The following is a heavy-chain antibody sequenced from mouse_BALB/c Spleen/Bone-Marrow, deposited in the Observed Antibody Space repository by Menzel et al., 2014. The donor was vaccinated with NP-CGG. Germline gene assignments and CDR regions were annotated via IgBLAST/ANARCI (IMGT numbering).Heavy chain of an antibody. J-gene: IGHJ2*01. CDR2: INPGNGGA. CDR3: AREWTARAVDY. Sequence: VQLQQSGAELVRPGTSVKVSCKASGYAFTNYLIEWVKQRPGQGLEWIGVINPGNGGANYNEKFKGKATLTADKSSSAAYMQLSSLTSDDSAVYFCAREWTARAVDYWGQGTTLTVSS. CDR1: GYAFTNYL. D-gene: IGHD3-2*01. V-gene: IGHV1-54*01.